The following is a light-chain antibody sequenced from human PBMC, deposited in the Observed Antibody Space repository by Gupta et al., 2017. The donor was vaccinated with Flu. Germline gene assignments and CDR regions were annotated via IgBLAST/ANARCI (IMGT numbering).Light chain of an antibody. V-gene: IGLV2-14*01. CDR2: EVS. Sequence: SALTQPASVAGSPAPSITTSCTRTSSDVGGYNYVSWYQQHPGKAPKLMIYEVSNRPSGVSNRFSGSKSGNTASLTISGLQAEDEADYYCSSYTSSSTWVFGGGTKLTVL. J-gene: IGLJ3*02. CDR3: SSYTSSSTWV. CDR1: SSDVGGYNY.